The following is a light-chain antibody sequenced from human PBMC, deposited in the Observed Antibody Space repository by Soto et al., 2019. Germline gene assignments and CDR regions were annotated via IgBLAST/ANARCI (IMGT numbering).Light chain of an antibody. CDR1: QTVGTTY. CDR2: GAS. CDR3: QLYGSSRWT. Sequence: EMVLTQSPGTLSLSPGERATLSCRASQTVGTTYLAWYQHKPGQAPRLLIYGASTRATGIPDRFSGSRSGTDFTLTISRLEPEDFAVYFCQLYGSSRWTFGQGTKVDIK. V-gene: IGKV3-20*01. J-gene: IGKJ1*01.